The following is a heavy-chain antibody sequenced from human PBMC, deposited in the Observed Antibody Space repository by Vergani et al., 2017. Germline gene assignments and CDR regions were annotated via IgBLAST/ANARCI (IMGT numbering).Heavy chain of an antibody. V-gene: IGHV4-61*02. D-gene: IGHD3-16*01. J-gene: IGHJ1*01. CDR2: IYTSGST. Sequence: QVQLQESGPGLVKPSQTLSLTCTVSGGSISSGSYYWSWIRQPAGKGLEWIGRIYTSGSTNYNPSLKSRVTISVDTSKNQFSLKLSSVTAADTAVYYCASYDYVWGSENGYFQHWGQGTLVTVSS. CDR3: ASYDYVWGSENGYFQH. CDR1: GGSISSGSYY.